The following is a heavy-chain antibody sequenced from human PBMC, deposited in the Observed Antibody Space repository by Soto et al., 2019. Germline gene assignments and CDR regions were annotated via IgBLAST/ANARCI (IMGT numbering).Heavy chain of an antibody. CDR1: GGSISSGGYY. V-gene: IGHV4-31*03. D-gene: IGHD4-17*01. Sequence: QVQLQESGPGLVKPSQTLSLTCTVSGGSISSGGYYWSWIRQHPGKGLEWIGYIYYSGSTYYNPSLKSRGTISVDTSKNQFSLELSSVTAADTAVYYCARYDYGGNWDFDYWGQGTLVTVSS. CDR3: ARYDYGGNWDFDY. CDR2: IYYSGST. J-gene: IGHJ4*02.